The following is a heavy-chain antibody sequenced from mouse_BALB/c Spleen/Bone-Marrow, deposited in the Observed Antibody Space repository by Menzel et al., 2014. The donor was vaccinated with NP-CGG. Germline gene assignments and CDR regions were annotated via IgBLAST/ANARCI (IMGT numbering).Heavy chain of an antibody. J-gene: IGHJ3*01. CDR2: IWTGGGT. Sequence: VHLVESGPGLVAPSQSLSITCTVSGFSLTSYDISWIRQPPGKGLEWLGVIWTGGGTNYNSAFMSRLSISKDNSKSQVFLKMNSLQTDDTAIYYCVRPFAYWGQGTLVTVSA. CDR1: GFSLTSYD. CDR3: VRPFAY. V-gene: IGHV2-9-2*01.